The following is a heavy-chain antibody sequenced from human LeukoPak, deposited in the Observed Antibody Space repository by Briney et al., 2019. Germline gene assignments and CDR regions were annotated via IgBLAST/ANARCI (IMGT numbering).Heavy chain of an antibody. CDR2: IKSKTDGGTT. J-gene: IGHJ3*02. CDR1: GFTFSNAW. Sequence: GGSLRLSCAASGFTFSNAWMNWVRQAPGKGLEWVGRIKSKTDGGTTDYAAPVKGRFTISRDDSKNTLYLQMNSLKTEDTAVYYCTTDRHSGSYFERDAFDIWGQGTMATVSS. V-gene: IGHV3-15*07. CDR3: TTDRHSGSYFERDAFDI. D-gene: IGHD1-26*01.